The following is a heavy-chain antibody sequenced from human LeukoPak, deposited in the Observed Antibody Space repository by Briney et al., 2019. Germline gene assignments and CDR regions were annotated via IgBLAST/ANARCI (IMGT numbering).Heavy chain of an antibody. Sequence: GASVKVSCKVSGHTLTDLSTHWVRQTPGGGLEWMGGLDPEDGETIYAQKFQGRVTMTEDTSTDIAYMELSSLRSEDTAVYYCATGGIYSLLDYWGQGTLVTVAS. CDR1: GHTLTDLS. D-gene: IGHD1-26*01. J-gene: IGHJ4*02. CDR3: ATGGIYSLLDY. CDR2: LDPEDGET. V-gene: IGHV1-24*01.